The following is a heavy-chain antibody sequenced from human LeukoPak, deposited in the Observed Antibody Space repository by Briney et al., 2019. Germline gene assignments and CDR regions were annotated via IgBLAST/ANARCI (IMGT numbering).Heavy chain of an antibody. Sequence: PGGSLRLSCAASGFTFSSYGMHWIRQAPGKGLEWVAVIWNDGTNKYYADSVKGRLTISRDNSKNTLSLQMNSLKAEDTAVYYCARDYCSSTSCLFDYWGQGTLVTVSS. D-gene: IGHD2-2*01. V-gene: IGHV3-33*01. CDR1: GFTFSSYG. J-gene: IGHJ4*02. CDR3: ARDYCSSTSCLFDY. CDR2: IWNDGTNK.